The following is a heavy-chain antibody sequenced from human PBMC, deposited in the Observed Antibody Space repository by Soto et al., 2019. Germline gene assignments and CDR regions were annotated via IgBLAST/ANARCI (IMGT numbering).Heavy chain of an antibody. CDR1: GFSVSSKC. J-gene: IGHJ6*03. D-gene: IGHD2-8*01. CDR2: IQSGGTT. Sequence: EVQLVESGGDLVQPGGSLRLSCAASGFSVSSKCMSWVRQAPGKGLEWVSLIQSGGTTYYAGSVQGRFTISRDYSENTLFLQMNSLSVEDTAVYYWTRDDVHFNGDRYDGVPIDVWGKGTTVTVS. V-gene: IGHV3-66*01. CDR3: TRDDVHFNGDRYDGVPIDV.